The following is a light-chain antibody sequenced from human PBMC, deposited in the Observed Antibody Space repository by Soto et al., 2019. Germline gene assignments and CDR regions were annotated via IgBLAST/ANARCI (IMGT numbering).Light chain of an antibody. CDR2: DAS. CDR1: QSVSSY. V-gene: IGKV3-11*01. CDR3: QQRSNWPPT. J-gene: IGKJ5*01. Sequence: PGERATLSCRASQSVSSYLAWYXQKXGQXXRXXXYDASNRATGIPARFSGSGYGTDFTLTISSLEPEDFAVYYCQQRSNWPPTFGQGTRLEI.